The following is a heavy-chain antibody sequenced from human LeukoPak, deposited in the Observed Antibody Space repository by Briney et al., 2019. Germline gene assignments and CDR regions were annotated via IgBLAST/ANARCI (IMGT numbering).Heavy chain of an antibody. V-gene: IGHV1-69*13. Sequence: SVKVSCKASGGTFSSYAISWVRQAPGQGLEWMGGIIPIFGTANYAQKFQGRVTITADESTSTAYMELSSLRSEDTAVYYCARLPQYSSSWPVRKHYGMDVWGQGTTVTVSS. D-gene: IGHD6-13*01. CDR3: ARLPQYSSSWPVRKHYGMDV. CDR2: IIPIFGTA. J-gene: IGHJ6*02. CDR1: GGTFSSYA.